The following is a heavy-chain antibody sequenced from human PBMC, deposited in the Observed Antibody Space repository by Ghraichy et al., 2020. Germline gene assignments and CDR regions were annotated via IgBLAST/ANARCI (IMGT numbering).Heavy chain of an antibody. V-gene: IGHV3-11*01. J-gene: IGHJ3*02. CDR1: GFIFSDYY. CDR2: ISSSGITI. Sequence: GGSLRLSCAASGFIFSDYYMSWIRQAPGKGLEWVSYISSSGITIYYADSVKGRFTISRDNAKNSLYLQVNSLRAEDTAVYYCARAVAAHHDAFDIWGQGTMVTVSS. D-gene: IGHD6-19*01. CDR3: ARAVAAHHDAFDI.